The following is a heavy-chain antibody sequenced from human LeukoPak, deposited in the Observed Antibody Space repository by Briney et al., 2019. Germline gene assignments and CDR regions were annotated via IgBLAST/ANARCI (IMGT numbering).Heavy chain of an antibody. CDR3: ARNASDSGSSYFDY. CDR1: GGSVSSSGYY. Sequence: PSETLSLTCNVSGGSVSSSGYYWGWIRQTPGKGLEWLGSVYYSGSTSYNPSLKSRVTISVDTSKNQFSLKLDSVTAADTAVYYCARNASDSGSSYFDYWGQGTLVTVSS. V-gene: IGHV4-39*01. CDR2: VYYSGST. J-gene: IGHJ4*02. D-gene: IGHD1-26*01.